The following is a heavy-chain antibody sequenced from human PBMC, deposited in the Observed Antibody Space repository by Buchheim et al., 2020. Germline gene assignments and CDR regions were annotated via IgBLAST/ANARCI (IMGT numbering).Heavy chain of an antibody. CDR1: GFTFSNYI. Sequence: EVQLLESGGGLVQPGGSLKLSCAASGFTFSNYIMSWVRQAPGKGLEWVSAMSGVGGTTYYADSVKGRFTISRDNSKNTLYLQMNSLRAEDTAEYYCAKAVNNSWYVFDYWGQGAL. CDR2: MSGVGGTT. CDR3: AKAVNNSWYVFDY. D-gene: IGHD6-13*01. V-gene: IGHV3-23*01. J-gene: IGHJ4*02.